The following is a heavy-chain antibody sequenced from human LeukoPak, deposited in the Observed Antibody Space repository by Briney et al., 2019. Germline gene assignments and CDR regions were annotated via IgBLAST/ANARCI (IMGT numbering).Heavy chain of an antibody. J-gene: IGHJ4*02. CDR1: GYILINFY. Sequence: ASVKVSCKAAGYILINFYIYWVRQVHGQGREWMGSINPDSGVTDIAQKLQGRVSMTRDTSMSTAYLEVSRMTSDDTAVYYCVRLSFWYTPEHRGQGTLVTVSS. CDR2: INPDSGVT. CDR3: VRLSFWYTPEH. V-gene: IGHV1-2*02. D-gene: IGHD1-14*01.